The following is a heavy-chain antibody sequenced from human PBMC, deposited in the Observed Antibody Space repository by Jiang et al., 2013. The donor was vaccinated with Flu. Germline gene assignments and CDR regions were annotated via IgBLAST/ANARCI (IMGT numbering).Heavy chain of an antibody. Sequence: EVQLVESGGGLVQPGGSLRLSCAASGFTFSSYEMNWVRQAPGKGLEWVSYISSSGSTIYYADSVKGRFTISRDNAKNSLYLQMNSLRAEDTAVYYCARQESLVVRIGYWGQGTLVTVSS. CDR1: GFTFSSYE. V-gene: IGHV3-48*03. CDR2: ISSSGSTI. D-gene: IGHD3-10*01. CDR3: ARQESLVVRIGY. J-gene: IGHJ4*02.